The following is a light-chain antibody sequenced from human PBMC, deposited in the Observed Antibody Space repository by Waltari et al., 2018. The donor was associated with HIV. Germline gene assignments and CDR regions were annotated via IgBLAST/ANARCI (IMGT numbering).Light chain of an antibody. CDR3: AAWDNSLSAWV. CDR1: SSNIGSNY. V-gene: IGLV1-47*01. J-gene: IGLJ3*02. Sequence: QSVLTQPPSASATPGQRVSISCSGSSSNIGSNYVYCYQQLPGTAPKLLMYRNDERPSGVPDRFSGSKSGTSASLALSGLRSEDEADYYCAAWDNSLSAWVFGGGTKLTVL. CDR2: RND.